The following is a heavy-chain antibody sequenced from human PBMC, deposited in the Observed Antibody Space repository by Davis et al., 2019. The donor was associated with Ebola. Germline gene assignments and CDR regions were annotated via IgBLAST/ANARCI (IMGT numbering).Heavy chain of an antibody. CDR3: AREGGRYYDSSGYVFGI. J-gene: IGHJ3*02. D-gene: IGHD3-22*01. Sequence: ASVNVSCKASGYRFTSYYMHWVRQAPGQGLEWMGIINPITGGTSYSQNFQVRVNMTRDTSTSTVYMELSSLRSEDTAVYYCAREGGRYYDSSGYVFGIWGQGTMVKVSS. CDR1: GYRFTSYY. CDR2: INPITGGT. V-gene: IGHV1-46*01.